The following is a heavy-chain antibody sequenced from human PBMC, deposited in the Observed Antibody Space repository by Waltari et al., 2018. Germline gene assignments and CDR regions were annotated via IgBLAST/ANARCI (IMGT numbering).Heavy chain of an antibody. CDR3: ARAHGSIAVARYYFDY. CDR1: GGSISSHY. V-gene: IGHV4-59*11. Sequence: QVQLQESGPGLVKPSETLSLTRTVTGGSISSHYWSWIRPPRGKEREWIGYTYYSGSTNYNTSLKSLVTIAVATSENEYSLQLSSVTAADTAVYYCARAHGSIAVARYYFDYWGQGTLVTVSS. CDR2: TYYSGST. J-gene: IGHJ4*02. D-gene: IGHD6-19*01.